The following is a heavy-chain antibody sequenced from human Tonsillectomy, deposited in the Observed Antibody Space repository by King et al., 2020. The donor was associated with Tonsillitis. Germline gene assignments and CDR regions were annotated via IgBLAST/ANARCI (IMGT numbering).Heavy chain of an antibody. CDR1: GFTFSDYY. CDR3: ARTSTYSYGYWQDYMDV. D-gene: IGHD5-18*01. Sequence: VQLVESGGGLVKPGGSLRLSCAASGFTFSDYYMTWIRQAPGKGLEWVSYISSSGSTIYYADSVKGRFTISRDKSKNSLYLQMNSLRAEDTAVYYCARTSTYSYGYWQDYMDVWGKGTTVTVSS. CDR2: ISSSGSTI. V-gene: IGHV3-11*01. J-gene: IGHJ6*03.